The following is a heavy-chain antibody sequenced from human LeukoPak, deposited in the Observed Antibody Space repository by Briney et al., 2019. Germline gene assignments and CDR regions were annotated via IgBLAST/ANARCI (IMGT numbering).Heavy chain of an antibody. CDR3: ARDAPDDYGDSYYFDY. D-gene: IGHD4-17*01. CDR2: IYSGGST. J-gene: IGHJ4*02. V-gene: IGHV3-53*01. Sequence: PGGSLRLSCAASGSTVSSNYMSWARHEPGRGLEFVSVIYSGGSTYYADSVKGRFTISRDNSKNTLYLQMNSLRAEDTAVYYCARDAPDDYGDSYYFDYWGQGTLVTVSS. CDR1: GSTVSSNY.